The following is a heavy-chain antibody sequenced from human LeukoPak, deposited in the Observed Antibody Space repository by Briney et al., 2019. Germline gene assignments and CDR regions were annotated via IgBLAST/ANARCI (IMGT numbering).Heavy chain of an antibody. V-gene: IGHV4-59*01. D-gene: IGHD3-10*01. CDR3: ARDGNYYGSGSYD. CDR1: GGSISSYY. CDR2: IYYSGST. J-gene: IGHJ4*02. Sequence: SETLSLACTVSGGSISSYYWSWIRQPPGKGLEWIGYIYYSGSTNYNPSLKSRVTISVDTSKNQFSLKLSSVTAADTAVYYCARDGNYYGSGSYDWGQGTLVTVSS.